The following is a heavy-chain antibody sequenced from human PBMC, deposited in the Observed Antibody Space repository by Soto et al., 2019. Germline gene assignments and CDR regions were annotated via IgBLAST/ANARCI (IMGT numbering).Heavy chain of an antibody. J-gene: IGHJ4*02. CDR1: GYTFTSYA. D-gene: IGHD1-26*01. CDR3: ARDLGVGAAADY. Sequence: QVQLVQSGAEVKKPGASVKVSCKASGYTFTSYAMHWVRQAPGQRLEWMGWINAGNGNTKYSQKFQGRVTITRDTSVRTAYMELSSLRSADTAVYYCARDLGVGAAADYWGQGTPVTAAS. V-gene: IGHV1-3*01. CDR2: INAGNGNT.